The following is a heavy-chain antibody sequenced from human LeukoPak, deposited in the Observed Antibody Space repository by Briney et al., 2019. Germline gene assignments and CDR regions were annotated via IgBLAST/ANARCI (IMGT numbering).Heavy chain of an antibody. Sequence: PSETLSLTCTVSGGSISSSNFYWGWIRQPPGKGLEWIGYIYYSGSTNYNPSLKSRVTISVDTSKNQFSLKLSSVTAADTAVYYCAREADYGDYDGRRGFDYWGQGTLVTVSS. V-gene: IGHV4-61*01. J-gene: IGHJ4*02. CDR3: AREADYGDYDGRRGFDY. CDR1: GGSISSSNFY. D-gene: IGHD4-17*01. CDR2: IYYSGST.